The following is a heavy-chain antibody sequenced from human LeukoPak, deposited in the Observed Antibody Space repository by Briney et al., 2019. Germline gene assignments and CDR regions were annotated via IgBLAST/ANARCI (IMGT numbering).Heavy chain of an antibody. Sequence: PGGSLRLSCAASGFTFSSYAMSWVRQAPGKGLEWVSAISGSGGSTYYADSVKGRFTISRDNSKNTLYLQMNSLRAEDTAVYYCAKDLTHIVVVVAATPESDYWGQGTLVTVSS. CDR3: AKDLTHIVVVVAATPESDY. J-gene: IGHJ4*02. CDR1: GFTFSSYA. V-gene: IGHV3-23*01. D-gene: IGHD2-15*01. CDR2: ISGSGGST.